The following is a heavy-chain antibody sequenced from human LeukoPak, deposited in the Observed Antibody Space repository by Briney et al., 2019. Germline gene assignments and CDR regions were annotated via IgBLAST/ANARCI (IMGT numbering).Heavy chain of an antibody. Sequence: PGRSLRLSCAASGFTFDDYAMHGVRQAPGKGLEWVGGISWNSGSIGYADSVKGRLTISRDNAKNSLYLQMNSLRAEGTAVYYCAKDMRSGWYGGFDYWGQETLVTVSS. V-gene: IGHV3-9*01. CDR3: AKDMRSGWYGGFDY. D-gene: IGHD6-19*01. J-gene: IGHJ4*02. CDR2: ISWNSGSI. CDR1: GFTFDDYA.